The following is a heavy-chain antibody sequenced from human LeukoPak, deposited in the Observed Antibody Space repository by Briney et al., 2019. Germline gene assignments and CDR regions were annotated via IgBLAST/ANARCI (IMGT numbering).Heavy chain of an antibody. CDR2: ISWNSGSI. CDR3: AGWPKTKYYFDY. Sequence: GGSLRLSCAASGFTFDDYAMHWVRQAPGKGLEWVSGISWNSGSIGYADSVKGRFTISRDNAKNSLYLQMNSLRAEDTAVYYCAGWPKTKYYFDYWGQGTLVTVSS. CDR1: GFTFDDYA. V-gene: IGHV3-9*01. J-gene: IGHJ4*02. D-gene: IGHD6-19*01.